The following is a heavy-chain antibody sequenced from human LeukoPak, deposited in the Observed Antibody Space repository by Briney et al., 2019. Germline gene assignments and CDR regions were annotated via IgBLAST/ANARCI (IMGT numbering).Heavy chain of an antibody. D-gene: IGHD4-17*01. Sequence: GGSLRLSCAASGFTFSSYEMNWVRQAPGKGLEWVSYISSSGGTISYADSVKGRFTISRDNAKNSLYLQMNSLRAEDTAVYYCARDDYGETFDYWGQGTLVTVSS. J-gene: IGHJ4*02. V-gene: IGHV3-48*03. CDR1: GFTFSSYE. CDR2: ISSSGGTI. CDR3: ARDDYGETFDY.